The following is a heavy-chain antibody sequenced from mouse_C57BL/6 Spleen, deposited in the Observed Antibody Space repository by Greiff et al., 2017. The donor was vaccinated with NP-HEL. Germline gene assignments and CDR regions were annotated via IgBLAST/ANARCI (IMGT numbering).Heavy chain of an antibody. CDR1: GYTFTSYW. V-gene: IGHV1-69*01. Sequence: QVQLQQPGAELVMPGASVKLSCKASGYTFTSYWMHWVKQRPGQGLEWIGEIDPSDSYTNSNQKFKGKSTLTVDKSSSTAYMQLSSLTSEDSAVYYCATPFYYYGSSYGFAYLGQGTLVTVSA. CDR2: IDPSDSYT. D-gene: IGHD1-1*01. J-gene: IGHJ3*01. CDR3: ATPFYYYGSSYGFAY.